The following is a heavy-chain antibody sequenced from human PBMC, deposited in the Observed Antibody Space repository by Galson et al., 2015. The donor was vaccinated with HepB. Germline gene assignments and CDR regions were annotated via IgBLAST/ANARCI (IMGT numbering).Heavy chain of an antibody. CDR1: GFTFSDYY. J-gene: IGHJ4*02. V-gene: IGHV3-11*06. CDR3: ASTAAAGRGAHIDY. D-gene: IGHD6-13*01. Sequence: SLRLSCAASGFTFSDYYMSWIRQAPGKGLEWVSYISSSSSYTNYADSVKGRFTISRDNAKNSLYLQMNSLRAEDTAVYYCASTAAAGRGAHIDYWGQGTLVTVSS. CDR2: ISSSSSYT.